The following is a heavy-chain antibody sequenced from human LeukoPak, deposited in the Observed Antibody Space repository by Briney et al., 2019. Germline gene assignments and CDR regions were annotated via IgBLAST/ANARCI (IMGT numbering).Heavy chain of an antibody. CDR3: ARDTEWEKNPDYFDY. Sequence: ASVKVSCKASGYTFTSYGISWVRQAPGQGLEWMGWISAKNGNTEYAQKVQGRVTMTTDTSTTTAYMELGSLRSDDTAVYYCARDTEWEKNPDYFDYWGQGTLVTVSS. D-gene: IGHD1-26*01. CDR2: ISAKNGNT. V-gene: IGHV1-18*01. CDR1: GYTFTSYG. J-gene: IGHJ4*02.